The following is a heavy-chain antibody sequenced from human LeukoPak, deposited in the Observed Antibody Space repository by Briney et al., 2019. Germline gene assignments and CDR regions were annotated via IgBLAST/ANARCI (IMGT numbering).Heavy chain of an antibody. V-gene: IGHV1-2*02. CDR2: INPNSGGT. J-gene: IGHJ4*02. Sequence: ASVKVSCKASGYTFTGYCMHWVRQAPGQGLEWMGWINPNSGGTNYAQKFQGRVTMTRDTSISTAYMELSRLRSDDTAVYYCARGYCSSTSCYHFDYWGQGTLVTVSS. CDR3: ARGYCSSTSCYHFDY. D-gene: IGHD2-2*01. CDR1: GYTFTGYC.